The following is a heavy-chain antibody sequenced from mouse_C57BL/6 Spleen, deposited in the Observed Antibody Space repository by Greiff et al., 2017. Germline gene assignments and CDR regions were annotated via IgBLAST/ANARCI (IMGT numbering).Heavy chain of an antibody. CDR3: ARRSDGSGYLYYFDY. J-gene: IGHJ2*01. D-gene: IGHD3-2*02. CDR2: IHPNSGST. CDR1: GYTFTSYW. Sequence: VKLQQPGAELVKPGASVKLSCKASGYTFTSYWMHWVKQRPGQGLEWIGMIHPNSGSTNYNEKFKSKATLTVDKSSSTAYMQLSSLTSEDSAVYYCARRSDGSGYLYYFDYWGQGTTLTVSS. V-gene: IGHV1-64*01.